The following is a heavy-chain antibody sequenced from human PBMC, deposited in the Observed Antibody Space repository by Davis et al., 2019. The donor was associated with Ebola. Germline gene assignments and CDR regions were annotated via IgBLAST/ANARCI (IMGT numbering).Heavy chain of an antibody. D-gene: IGHD3-22*01. J-gene: IGHJ4*02. V-gene: IGHV1-18*04. CDR2: ISAYNGNT. CDR1: GYTFTGYY. Sequence: ASVKVSCKASGYTFTGYYMHWVRQAPGQGLEWMGWISAYNGNTNYAQKLQGRVTMTTGTSTSTAYMELRSLRSDDTAVYYCARVQWDSGYYSPAFDYWGQGTLVTVSS. CDR3: ARVQWDSGYYSPAFDY.